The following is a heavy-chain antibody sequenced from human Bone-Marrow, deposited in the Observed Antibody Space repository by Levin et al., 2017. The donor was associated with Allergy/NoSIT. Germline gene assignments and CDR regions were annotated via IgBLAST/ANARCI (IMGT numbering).Heavy chain of an antibody. Sequence: PSETLSLTCTVSGGSISSGYYYWDWIRQTPGKGLEWIGYIYYSGSTHYNPSLESRVSISVDTSKNQFSLRLSSVTAADTAVYYCARSRARYDSSGYYYYFDYWGQGTLVTVSS. J-gene: IGHJ4*02. CDR1: GGSISSGYYY. CDR3: ARSRARYDSSGYYYYFDY. D-gene: IGHD3-22*01. V-gene: IGHV4-30-4*01. CDR2: IYYSGST.